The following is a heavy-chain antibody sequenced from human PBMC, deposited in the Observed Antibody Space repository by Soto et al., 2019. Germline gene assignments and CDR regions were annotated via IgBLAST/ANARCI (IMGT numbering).Heavy chain of an antibody. Sequence: SETLSLTCTVSGGSISSSSYYWGWIRQPPGKGLEWIGEINHSGSTNYNPSLKSRVTISVDTSKNQFSLKLSSVTAADTAVYYCARDPFSDSSGYYWRGYYYGMDVWGQGTTVTVSS. CDR1: GGSISSSSYY. V-gene: IGHV4-39*07. CDR3: ARDPFSDSSGYYWRGYYYGMDV. J-gene: IGHJ6*02. D-gene: IGHD3-22*01. CDR2: INHSGST.